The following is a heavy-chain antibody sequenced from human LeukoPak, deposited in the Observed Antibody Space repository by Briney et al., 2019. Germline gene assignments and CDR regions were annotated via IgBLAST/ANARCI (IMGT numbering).Heavy chain of an antibody. V-gene: IGHV1-2*02. CDR2: INPNSGGT. CDR3: ARSGKGSKNEFDY. J-gene: IGHJ4*02. Sequence: ASVKVSCKASGYTFTGYYMHWVRQAPGQGLEWMGWINPNSGGTNYAQKFQGRATMTRDTSISTAYVELSRLRSDDTAVYYCARSGKGSKNEFDYWGQGTLVTVSS. D-gene: IGHD1-1*01. CDR1: GYTFTGYY.